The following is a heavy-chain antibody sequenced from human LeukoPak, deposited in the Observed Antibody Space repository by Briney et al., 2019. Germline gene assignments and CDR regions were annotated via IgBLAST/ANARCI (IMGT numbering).Heavy chain of an antibody. J-gene: IGHJ4*02. CDR1: GASISSYY. CDR2: IYYSGIT. D-gene: IGHD3-9*01. Sequence: PSETLSLTCTVSGASISSYYWSWIRQPPGKGLEWIGYIYYSGITNYNPSLKNRVTISIDTSKNQFSLKLSYMTAADTAVYYCARAIFRGHSTQRTSFVLAYWGQGTLVSVSS. CDR3: ARAIFRGHSTQRTSFVLAY. V-gene: IGHV4-59*01.